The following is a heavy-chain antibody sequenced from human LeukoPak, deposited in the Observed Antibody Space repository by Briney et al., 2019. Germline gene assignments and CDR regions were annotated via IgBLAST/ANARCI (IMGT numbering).Heavy chain of an antibody. V-gene: IGHV4-59*01. Sequence: PSETLSLTCTVSGGSISNYYWSWIRQAPGKGLEWIGYIEYSGSTNYNPSLKSRVTISVDTSKNQFSLKLSSVTAADTAVYHCARSFVYYGNSGSYFDNWGQGTLVTVSS. CDR2: IEYSGST. CDR3: ARSFVYYGNSGSYFDN. CDR1: GGSISNYY. J-gene: IGHJ4*02. D-gene: IGHD3-22*01.